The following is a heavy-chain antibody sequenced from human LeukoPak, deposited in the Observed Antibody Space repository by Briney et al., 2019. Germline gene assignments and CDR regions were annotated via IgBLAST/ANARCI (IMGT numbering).Heavy chain of an antibody. CDR3: ARFEAAAGTDFDY. V-gene: IGHV1-46*01. CDR2: INPSGGST. CDR1: GYTFTSYY. Sequence: GASVKVSCKASGYTFTSYYMHWVRQAPGQGLEWMGIINPSGGSTSYAQKFQGRVTMTRDASTSTVYTELSSLRSEDTAVYYCARFEAAAGTDFDYWGQGTLVTVSS. D-gene: IGHD6-13*01. J-gene: IGHJ4*02.